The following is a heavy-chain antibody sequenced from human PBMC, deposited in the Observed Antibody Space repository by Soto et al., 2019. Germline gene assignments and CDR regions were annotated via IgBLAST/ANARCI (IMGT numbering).Heavy chain of an antibody. CDR2: IRSKAYGGTT. CDR1: GFTFGDYA. J-gene: IGHJ4*02. V-gene: IGHV3-49*03. D-gene: IGHD1-26*01. CDR3: TRDLEGSYSPKTLDY. Sequence: GGSLRLSCTASGFTFGDYAMSWFRQAPWKGLEWVGFIRSKAYGGTTEYAASVKGRFTISRDDSKSIAYLQMNSLKTEDTAVYYCTRDLEGSYSPKTLDYWGQGTLVTVST.